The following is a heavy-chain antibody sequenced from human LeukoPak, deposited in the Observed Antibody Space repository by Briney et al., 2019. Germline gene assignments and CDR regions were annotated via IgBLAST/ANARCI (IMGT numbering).Heavy chain of an antibody. CDR3: TREVNYYFDY. D-gene: IGHD1-7*01. CDR2: IYYSGRT. V-gene: IGHV4-59*01. Sequence: PSETLSLTRTVSGGSISDYYWSWIRQPPGKGLEWIGYIYYSGRTNYNPSLKSRATMSVDVSNNHFSLKLSSVTAADTAMYYCTREVNYYFDYWGQGTLVTVSS. J-gene: IGHJ4*02. CDR1: GGSISDYY.